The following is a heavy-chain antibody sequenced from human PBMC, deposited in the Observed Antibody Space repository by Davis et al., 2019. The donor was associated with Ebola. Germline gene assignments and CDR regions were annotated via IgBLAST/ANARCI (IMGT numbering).Heavy chain of an antibody. CDR1: GFSVSTNY. J-gene: IGHJ6*04. CDR2: LYPDSRA. CDR3: ARNHQLRGRGSYYYYGMEA. V-gene: IGHV3-53*01. D-gene: IGHD2-2*01. Sequence: GGSLRLSCAVSGFSVSTNYMNWVRQAPGKGLEYVSDLYPDSRAFYVDSVKGRFTISRDISENTLYLQMNSLKTEDTAGYYCARNHQLRGRGSYYYYGMEAGGKGTTVTVS.